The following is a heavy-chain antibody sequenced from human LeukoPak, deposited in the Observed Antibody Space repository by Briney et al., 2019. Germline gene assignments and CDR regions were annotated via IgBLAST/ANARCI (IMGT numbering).Heavy chain of an antibody. D-gene: IGHD6-25*01. CDR1: GGSISNNIYY. Sequence: SETLSLTCSVSGGSISNNIYYWGWIRQPPGKGLEWIGNIYYSGSTYYNPSLKSRVIISVDTSKNQFSLKMSSVTAADTAVYYCVRTGYSSGYYKFRFDYWGQGTLVTVSS. CDR2: IYYSGST. J-gene: IGHJ4*02. V-gene: IGHV4-39*07. CDR3: VRTGYSSGYYKFRFDY.